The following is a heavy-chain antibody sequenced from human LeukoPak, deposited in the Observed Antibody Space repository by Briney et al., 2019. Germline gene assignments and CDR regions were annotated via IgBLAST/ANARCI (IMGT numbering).Heavy chain of an antibody. D-gene: IGHD6-13*01. J-gene: IGHJ6*04. CDR2: IYTSGST. CDR1: GVSISSYY. CDR3: ARWAKSYSSSWYEWGSYYFYGMVV. Sequence: SETLSLTCAVSGVSISSYYWIWIRQPPGKGLEWIGYIYTSGSTNHNPSLKRRGTISVDTSKNHFSLKLSSVTAADTGVYCCARWAKSYSSSWYEWGSYYFYGMVVWGEGTAVTVSS. V-gene: IGHV4-4*09.